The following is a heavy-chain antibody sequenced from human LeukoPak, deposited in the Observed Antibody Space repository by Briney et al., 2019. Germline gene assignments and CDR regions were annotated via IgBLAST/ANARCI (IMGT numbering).Heavy chain of an antibody. V-gene: IGHV3-30*09. CDR1: GFTFSSYA. Sequence: AGGSLRLSCAASGFTFSSYAMNWVRQAPGKGLEWVATVSYDGTDTSYADSVKGRFAIFRDNSKNTLYLQMNSLRTEDTAVYYCAKELSSWSSLDYWGQGTLVTVSS. CDR2: VSYDGTDT. CDR3: AKELSSWSSLDY. J-gene: IGHJ4*02. D-gene: IGHD6-13*01.